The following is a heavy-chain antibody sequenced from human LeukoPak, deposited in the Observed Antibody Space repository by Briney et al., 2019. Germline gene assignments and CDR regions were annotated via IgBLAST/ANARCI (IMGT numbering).Heavy chain of an antibody. Sequence: SVKVSCKASGGTFNSYAITCVREAPGQGLEWMGGIIPMFAPARYAQNFQGRVTITTDESTSTAYMELSSLKSEDTAVYYCARGAHSGSYSSWFHPWGQGTLVTVSS. D-gene: IGHD3-10*01. V-gene: IGHV1-69*05. CDR2: IIPMFAPA. CDR1: GGTFNSYA. CDR3: ARGAHSGSYSSWFHP. J-gene: IGHJ5*02.